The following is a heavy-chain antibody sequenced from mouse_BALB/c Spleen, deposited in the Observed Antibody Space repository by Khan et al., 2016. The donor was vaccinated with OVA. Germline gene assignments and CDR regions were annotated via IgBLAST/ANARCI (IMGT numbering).Heavy chain of an antibody. CDR2: ILPGSGRN. Sequence: QVRLQQSGAELMKPGASVKISCKATGYTFSSYWIEWVKQRPGHGLEWIGEILPGSGRNNYNEKFKGKATFTADTSSNTAYMQLSNLTSDDSAVYYGARGNYDGSSSWFGYWGQGTLVTVSA. D-gene: IGHD1-1*01. J-gene: IGHJ3*01. CDR3: ARGNYDGSSSWFGY. V-gene: IGHV1-9*01. CDR1: GYTFSSYW.